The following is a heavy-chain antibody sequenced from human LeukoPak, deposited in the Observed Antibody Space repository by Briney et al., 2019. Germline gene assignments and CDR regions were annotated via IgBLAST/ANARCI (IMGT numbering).Heavy chain of an antibody. CDR1: GGSISSYY. CDR3: ARHYYDSSGYLLYFDY. Sequence: SETLSLTCTVSGGSISSYYWSWIRQPPGKGLEWIGYIYYSGSTNYNPSLKSRVTISVDTSKNQFSLKPSSVTAADTAVYYCARHYYDSSGYLLYFDYWGQGTLVTVPS. J-gene: IGHJ4*02. CDR2: IYYSGST. D-gene: IGHD3-22*01. V-gene: IGHV4-59*08.